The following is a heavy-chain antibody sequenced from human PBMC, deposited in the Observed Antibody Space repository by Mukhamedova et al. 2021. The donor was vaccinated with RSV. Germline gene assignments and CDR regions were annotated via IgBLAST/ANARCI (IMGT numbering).Heavy chain of an antibody. CDR3: ARVGKGIAAQYYFDY. Sequence: RQAPGQGLEWMGGIIPIFGTANYAQKFQGRVTITADESTSTAYMELSSLRSEDTAVYYCARVGKGIAAQYYFDYWGQGTLVTASS. V-gene: IGHV1-69*01. J-gene: IGHJ4*02. D-gene: IGHD6-13*01. CDR2: IIPIFGTA.